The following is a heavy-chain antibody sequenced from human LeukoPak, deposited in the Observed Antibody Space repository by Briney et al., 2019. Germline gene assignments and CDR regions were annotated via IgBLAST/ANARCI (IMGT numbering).Heavy chain of an antibody. CDR3: ARENTDAFDI. Sequence: SETLSLTCTVSGGSISSYYWSWIRQPPGKGLEWIGYIYYSGSTNYNPSLKSRVTISVDTSKNQFSLKLSSVTPADTAVYYCARENTDAFDIWGQGTMVTVSS. CDR2: IYYSGST. D-gene: IGHD2/OR15-2a*01. J-gene: IGHJ3*02. CDR1: GGSISSYY. V-gene: IGHV4-59*01.